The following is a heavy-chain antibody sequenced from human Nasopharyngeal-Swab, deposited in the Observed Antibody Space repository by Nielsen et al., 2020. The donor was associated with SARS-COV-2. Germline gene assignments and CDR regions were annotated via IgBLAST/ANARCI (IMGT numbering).Heavy chain of an antibody. Sequence: GSLRLSCTVSGGSISSSSYYWGWIRQPPGKGLEWIGSIYHSGSTYYNPSLKSRVTISVDRSKNQFSLKLSSVTAADTAVYYCARVRVRGGYWFDPWGQGTLVTVSS. CDR2: IYHSGST. CDR3: ARVRVRGGYWFDP. V-gene: IGHV4-39*07. CDR1: GGSISSSSYY. D-gene: IGHD3-10*01. J-gene: IGHJ5*02.